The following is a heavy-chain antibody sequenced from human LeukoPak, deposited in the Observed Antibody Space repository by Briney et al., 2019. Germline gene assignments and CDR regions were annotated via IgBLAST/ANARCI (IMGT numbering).Heavy chain of an antibody. Sequence: SETLSLTCAVSGGSISSGGYSWSWIRQPPGKGLEWIGYIYYSGSTYYNPSLKSRVTISVDRSKNQFSLKLSSVTAADTAVYYCARGDAAAGYYSDYWGQGTLVTVSS. CDR2: IYYSGST. V-gene: IGHV4-30-2*01. CDR1: GGSISSGGYS. J-gene: IGHJ4*02. CDR3: ARGDAAAGYYSDY. D-gene: IGHD6-13*01.